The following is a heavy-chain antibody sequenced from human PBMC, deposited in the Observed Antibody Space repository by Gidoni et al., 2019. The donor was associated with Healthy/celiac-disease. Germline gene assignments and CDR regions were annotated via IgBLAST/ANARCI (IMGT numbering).Heavy chain of an antibody. D-gene: IGHD3-9*01. CDR1: GFTFSSYA. CDR3: ALRYVEKVDV. V-gene: IGHV3-23*01. J-gene: IGHJ6*02. CDR2: ISGSGGST. Sequence: EVQLLESGGGLVQPGGSLRRSCAASGFTFSSYAMSWVRQTPGKGLEWVSAISGSGGSTFYADSVKGRFTISRDNSKNTLYLQMNSLRAEDTAVYYCALRYVEKVDVWGQGTTVTVSS.